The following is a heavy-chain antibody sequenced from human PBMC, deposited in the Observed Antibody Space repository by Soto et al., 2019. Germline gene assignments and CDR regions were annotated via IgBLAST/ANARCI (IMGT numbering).Heavy chain of an antibody. J-gene: IGHJ6*02. Sequence: SVKVSCKASGGTFSSYAISWVRQAPGQGLEWMGGIIPIFGTANYEQKFQGRVTITADESTSTAHMELSSLRSEDTAVYFCAGDDFWSGYEPTYYYYYGMDVWGQGTTVTVSS. V-gene: IGHV1-69*13. CDR1: GGTFSSYA. D-gene: IGHD3-3*01. CDR2: IIPIFGTA. CDR3: AGDDFWSGYEPTYYYYYGMDV.